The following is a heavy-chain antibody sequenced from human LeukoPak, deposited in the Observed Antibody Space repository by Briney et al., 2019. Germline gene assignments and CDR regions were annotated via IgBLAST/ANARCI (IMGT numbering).Heavy chain of an antibody. J-gene: IGHJ4*02. Sequence: GGSLRLSCAASGFTFSSYANTWVRQAPGKGLEWVSSISSSSSYIYYADSVKGRFTISRDNAKNSLYLQMNSLRAEDTAVYYCARGYYDSSGIDYWGQGTLVTVSS. CDR3: ARGYYDSSGIDY. CDR2: ISSSSSYI. D-gene: IGHD3-22*01. CDR1: GFTFSSYA. V-gene: IGHV3-21*01.